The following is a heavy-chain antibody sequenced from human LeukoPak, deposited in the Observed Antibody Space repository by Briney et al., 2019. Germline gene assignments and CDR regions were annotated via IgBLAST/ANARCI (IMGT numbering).Heavy chain of an antibody. V-gene: IGHV3-11*04. Sequence: GGSLRLSCAASGFTFSAYYMSWIRQAPGKGLEWVSYISSSGTTIYYADSVKGRFTISWDNAKNSLYLQMNSLRAEDTAMYYCVRDRGYCSGGTCYALWDYWGQGTLVTVSS. CDR1: GFTFSAYY. D-gene: IGHD2-15*01. J-gene: IGHJ4*02. CDR3: VRDRGYCSGGTCYALWDY. CDR2: ISSSGTTI.